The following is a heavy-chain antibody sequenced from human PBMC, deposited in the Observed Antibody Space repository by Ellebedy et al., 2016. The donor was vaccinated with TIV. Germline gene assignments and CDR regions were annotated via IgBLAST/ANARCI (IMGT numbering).Heavy chain of an antibody. J-gene: IGHJ6*02. CDR1: GFTFSDYY. D-gene: IGHD3-10*01. CDR3: ARAAMVRGPSLDYYYYYGMDV. CDR2: ISSSSSYT. V-gene: IGHV3-11*06. Sequence: GESLKISXAASGFTFSDYYMSWIRQAPGKGLEWVSYISSSSSYTNYADSVKGRFTISRDNAKNSLYLQMNSLRAEDTAVYYCARAAMVRGPSLDYYYYYGMDVWGQGTTVTVSS.